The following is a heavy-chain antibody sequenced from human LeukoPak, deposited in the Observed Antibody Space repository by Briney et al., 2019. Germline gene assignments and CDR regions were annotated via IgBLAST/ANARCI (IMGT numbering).Heavy chain of an antibody. D-gene: IGHD1-1*01. J-gene: IGHJ4*02. V-gene: IGHV1-18*01. CDR3: ARGVGQTTGTTGGYYFDF. CDR1: GYTFTNYG. CDR2: ISAYNGNT. Sequence: ASVTVSFKASGYTFTNYGITWVRQAPGQGLEWMGWISAYNGNTSYAQKFQGRVTMTTDTSTTTAYMELRSLRSDDTAVYYCARGVGQTTGTTGGYYFDFWGQGTLVTVSS.